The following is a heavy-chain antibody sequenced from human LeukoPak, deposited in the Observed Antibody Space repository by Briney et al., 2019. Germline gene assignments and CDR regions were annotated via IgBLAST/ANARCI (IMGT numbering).Heavy chain of an antibody. CDR3: ARVYCSSTSCYNWFDP. CDR2: IYYSGST. J-gene: IGHJ5*02. D-gene: IGHD2-2*01. Sequence: PSETLSLTCTVSGGSISSYYWSWIRKPPGKGLEWIGYIYYSGSTNYNPSLKSRVTISVDTSKNQFSLKLSSVTAADTAVYYCARVYCSSTSCYNWFDPWGQGTLVTVSS. CDR1: GGSISSYY. V-gene: IGHV4-59*01.